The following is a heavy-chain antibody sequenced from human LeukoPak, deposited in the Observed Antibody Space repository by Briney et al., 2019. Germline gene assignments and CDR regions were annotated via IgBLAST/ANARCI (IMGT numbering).Heavy chain of an antibody. CDR1: GGSISTSSSY. Sequence: SETLSLTCTVSGGSISTSSSYWGWIRQPPGKGLEWIGNIRYSGATHYNPSLKSRVTISVDTSKNQFSLKLSSVTAADTAVYYCAREASGYDILTGSRPYYFDYWGQGTLVTVSS. CDR2: IRYSGAT. D-gene: IGHD3-9*01. J-gene: IGHJ4*02. V-gene: IGHV4-39*07. CDR3: AREASGYDILTGSRPYYFDY.